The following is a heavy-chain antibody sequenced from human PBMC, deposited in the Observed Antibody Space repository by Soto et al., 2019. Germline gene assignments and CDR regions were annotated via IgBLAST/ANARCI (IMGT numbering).Heavy chain of an antibody. CDR2: IYYSGST. CDR1: GGSISSYY. V-gene: IGHV4-59*08. D-gene: IGHD6-6*01. CDR3: ARHMASSSSQDFDY. J-gene: IGHJ4*02. Sequence: SETLSLTCTVSGGSISSYYWSWIRQPPGKGLEWIGYIYYSGSTNYNPSLKSRVTISVDTPKNQFSLKLSSVTAADTAVYYCARHMASSSSQDFDYWGQGTLVTVSS.